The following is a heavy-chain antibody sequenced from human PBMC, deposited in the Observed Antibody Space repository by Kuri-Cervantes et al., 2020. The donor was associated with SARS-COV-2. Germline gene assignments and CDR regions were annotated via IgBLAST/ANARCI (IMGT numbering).Heavy chain of an antibody. Sequence: ASVKVSCKASGYTFTSYGISRVRQAPGQGLEWMGSISAYNGKTNYAEKLQGRVTMTTDTATSTAYMELRSLRSDDTAVYYCAREGGGDPLVLGVGVVIHDAFDFWGQGTMVTVSS. CDR3: AREGGGDPLVLGVGVVIHDAFDF. J-gene: IGHJ3*01. V-gene: IGHV1-18*01. CDR2: ISAYNGKT. D-gene: IGHD3-3*01. CDR1: GYTFTSYG.